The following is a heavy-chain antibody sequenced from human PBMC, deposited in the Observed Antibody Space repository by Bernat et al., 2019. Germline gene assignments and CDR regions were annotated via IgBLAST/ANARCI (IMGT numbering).Heavy chain of an antibody. J-gene: IGHJ6*02. V-gene: IGHV4-34*01. D-gene: IGHD3-16*01. CDR1: GGSFSGYY. Sequence: QVQLQQWGAGLLKPSETLSLTCAVYGGSFSGYYWSWIRQPPGKGLEWIGEINHSGSTNYNPSLKSRVTISVETSKNQLSLKLSSVTAAETAVYYCASHIRAIGWGFGMDVWGQGTTVTVSS. CDR3: ASHIRAIGWGFGMDV. CDR2: INHSGST.